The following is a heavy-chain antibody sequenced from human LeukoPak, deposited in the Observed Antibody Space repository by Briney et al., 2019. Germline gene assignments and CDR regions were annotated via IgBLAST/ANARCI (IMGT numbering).Heavy chain of an antibody. J-gene: IGHJ4*02. V-gene: IGHV3-21*01. CDR1: GFTFSSYS. D-gene: IGHD4-23*01. CDR2: ISSSSSYI. Sequence: GGSLRLSCPASGFTFSSYSMNWVRQAPGKGLEWVSSISSSSSYIYYADSVKGRFTISRDNAKNSLYLQMNSLRAEDTAVYYCARDPTVGGIYFDYWGQGTLVTVSS. CDR3: ARDPTVGGIYFDY.